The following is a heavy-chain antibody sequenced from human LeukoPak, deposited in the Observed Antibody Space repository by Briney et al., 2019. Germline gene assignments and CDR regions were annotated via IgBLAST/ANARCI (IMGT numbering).Heavy chain of an antibody. CDR2: ISSSSSYI. Sequence: GGSLRLSCAASGFTFSSYSMNWVRQAPGKGPEGVSSISSSSSYIYYADLVKGRFTISRDHAKNSLYLQMNSLRAEDTAVYYCASVQRDMAESYCFDYWGQGTLVTVSS. D-gene: IGHD2-15*01. J-gene: IGHJ4*02. CDR1: GFTFSSYS. CDR3: ASVQRDMAESYCFDY. V-gene: IGHV3-21*01.